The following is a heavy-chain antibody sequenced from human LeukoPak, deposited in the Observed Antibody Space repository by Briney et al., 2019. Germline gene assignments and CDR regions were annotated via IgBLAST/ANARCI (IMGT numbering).Heavy chain of an antibody. D-gene: IGHD6-6*01. CDR3: ARDLSIADNWFDP. Sequence: ASVKVSCKASGYTFTGYYMHWVRQAPGQGLEWMGWINPNSGGTNYAQKFQGRVTMTRDTSISTAYRELSRLRPDDTAVYYCARDLSIADNWFDPWGQGTLVTVSS. CDR2: INPNSGGT. CDR1: GYTFTGYY. V-gene: IGHV1-2*02. J-gene: IGHJ5*02.